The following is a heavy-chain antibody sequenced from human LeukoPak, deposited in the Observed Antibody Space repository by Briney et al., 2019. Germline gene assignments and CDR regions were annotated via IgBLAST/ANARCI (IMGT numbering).Heavy chain of an antibody. CDR1: GFTFTDYS. J-gene: IGHJ4*02. V-gene: IGHV3-48*04. CDR2: IGSTTSVV. Sequence: GGSLRLSCAASGFTFTDYSLNWVRQAPGKGLEWISYIGSTTSVVSYADSVKGRFTISRDNAKNSLYLQMNSLRAEDTAVYYCARDRDWSFDFWGLGTLVTVSS. CDR3: ARDRDWSFDF. D-gene: IGHD3/OR15-3a*01.